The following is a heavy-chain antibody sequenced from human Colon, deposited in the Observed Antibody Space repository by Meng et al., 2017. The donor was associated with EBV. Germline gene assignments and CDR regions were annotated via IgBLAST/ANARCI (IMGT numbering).Heavy chain of an antibody. D-gene: IGHD6-19*01. Sequence: QVQLQASGPGLVKPPQTPSPTCTVSGGSVSSGGYYWTWIRQHPGKGLEWFGHIYYSGSTFYNPSLKRRVIISIDTSKNQFSLNLRSVTAADTAVYYCARVSSGWGYFDYWGQGTLVTVSS. CDR3: ARVSSGWGYFDY. CDR2: IYYSGST. CDR1: GGSVSSGGYY. J-gene: IGHJ4*02. V-gene: IGHV4-31*03.